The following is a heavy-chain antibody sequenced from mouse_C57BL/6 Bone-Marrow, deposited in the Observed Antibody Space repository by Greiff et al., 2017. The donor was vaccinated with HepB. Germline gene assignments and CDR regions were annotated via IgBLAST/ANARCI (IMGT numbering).Heavy chain of an antibody. D-gene: IGHD1-1*02. CDR2: IDPETGGT. V-gene: IGHV1-15*01. J-gene: IGHJ3*01. CDR1: GYTFTDYE. Sequence: QVQLQQSGAELVRPGASVTLSCKASGYTFTDYEMHWVKQTPVHGLEWIGAIDPETGGTAYNQKFKGKAILTADKSSSTAYMELRSLTSEDSAVYYCTRCGKSPWFAYWGQGTLVTVSA. CDR3: TRCGKSPWFAY.